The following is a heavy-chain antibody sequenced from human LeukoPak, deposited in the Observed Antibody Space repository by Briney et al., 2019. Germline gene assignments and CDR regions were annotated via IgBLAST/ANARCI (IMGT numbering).Heavy chain of an antibody. D-gene: IGHD6-13*01. CDR3: AKTGFGSSSWYGKYYFDY. J-gene: IGHJ4*02. Sequence: GGSLRLSCAASGFTFSSYAMSWVRQAPGKGLEWASAISGSGGSTYYADSVKGRFTISRDNSKNTLYLQMNSLRAEDTAVYYCAKTGFGSSSWYGKYYFDYWGQGTLVTVSS. CDR1: GFTFSSYA. CDR2: ISGSGGST. V-gene: IGHV3-23*01.